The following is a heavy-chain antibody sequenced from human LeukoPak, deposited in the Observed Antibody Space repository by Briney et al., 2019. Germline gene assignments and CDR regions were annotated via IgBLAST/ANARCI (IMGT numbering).Heavy chain of an antibody. CDR3: ARVRGYDILTGPYYFDY. J-gene: IGHJ4*02. Sequence: SETLSLTCAVYGGSFSGYYWSWIRQPPGKGLEWIGEINHSGSTNYNPSLKSRVTMSVDTSKNQFSLKLSSVTAADTAVYYCARVRGYDILTGPYYFDYRGQGTLVTVSS. CDR2: INHSGST. D-gene: IGHD3-9*01. V-gene: IGHV4-34*01. CDR1: GGSFSGYY.